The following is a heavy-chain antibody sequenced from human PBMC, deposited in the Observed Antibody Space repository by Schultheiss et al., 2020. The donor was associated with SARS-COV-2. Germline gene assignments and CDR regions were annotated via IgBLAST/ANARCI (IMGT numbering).Heavy chain of an antibody. CDR1: GFMFSSSV. Sequence: GSLRLSCVDSGFMFSSSVMSWVRQAPGKGPEWVAVISYDGGVEHYADSVKGRFTISRDNSKNTLYLQMNSLRAEDTAVYYCAKEGCTGTSCYNNYWGQGTLVTVSS. CDR3: AKEGCTGTSCYNNY. J-gene: IGHJ4*02. D-gene: IGHD2-2*02. CDR2: ISYDGGVE. V-gene: IGHV3-30-3*02.